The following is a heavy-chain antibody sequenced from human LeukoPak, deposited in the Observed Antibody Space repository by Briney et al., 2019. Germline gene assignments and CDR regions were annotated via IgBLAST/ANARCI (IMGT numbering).Heavy chain of an antibody. CDR1: GGTYSSYA. CDR2: IIPIFGIA. Sequence: GASVKVSCKASGGTYSSYAISWVRQAPGQGLEWMGRIIPIFGIANYAQKFQGRVTITADKSTSTAYMELSSLRSEDTAVYYCARDPHIVVVTADYYGMDVWGQGTTVTVSS. D-gene: IGHD2-21*02. V-gene: IGHV1-69*04. CDR3: ARDPHIVVVTADYYGMDV. J-gene: IGHJ6*02.